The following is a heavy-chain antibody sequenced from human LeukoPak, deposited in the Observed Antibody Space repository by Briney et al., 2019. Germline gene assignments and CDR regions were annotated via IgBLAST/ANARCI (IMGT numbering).Heavy chain of an antibody. CDR3: ARGITIFGVAHFDY. CDR1: GYTFTSYA. V-gene: IGHV1-8*03. D-gene: IGHD3-3*01. CDR2: MNPNSGNT. J-gene: IGHJ4*02. Sequence: ASVKVSCKASGYTFTSYAMHWVRQAPGQRLEWMGWMNPNSGNTGYAQKFQGRVTITRNTSISTAYMELSSLRSEDTAVYYCARGITIFGVAHFDYWGQGTLVTVSS.